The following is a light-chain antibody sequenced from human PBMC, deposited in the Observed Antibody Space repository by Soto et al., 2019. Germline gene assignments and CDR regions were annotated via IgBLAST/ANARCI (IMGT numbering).Light chain of an antibody. J-gene: IGKJ1*01. CDR2: AAS. V-gene: IGKV1-39*01. CDR1: QSISSY. CDR3: QQSYSTPRM. Sequence: DIQMTQSPSSLSASVGDRVTITCRASQSISSYLNWYQQKPGKVPKLLIYAASSLQSGVPSRFSGSGSGTDFTLTISSLQPEDFATYYCQQSYSTPRMFGQRTKVDIK.